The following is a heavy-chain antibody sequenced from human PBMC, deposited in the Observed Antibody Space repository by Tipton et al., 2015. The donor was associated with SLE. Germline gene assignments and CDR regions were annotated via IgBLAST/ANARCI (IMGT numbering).Heavy chain of an antibody. Sequence: QSGPEVKKPGSSVKVSCKASGGTFSSYAISWVRQAPGQGLEWMGGIIPIFGTANYAQKFQGRVTITTDESTSTAYMELSSLRSDDTAMYYCARDLSGSYYEGIDYWGQGTLVTVSS. V-gene: IGHV1-69*05. D-gene: IGHD1-26*01. CDR2: IIPIFGTA. CDR3: ARDLSGSYYEGIDY. J-gene: IGHJ4*02. CDR1: GGTFSSYA.